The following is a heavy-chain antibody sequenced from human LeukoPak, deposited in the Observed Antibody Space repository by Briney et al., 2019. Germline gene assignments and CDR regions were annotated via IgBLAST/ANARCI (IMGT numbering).Heavy chain of an antibody. CDR2: LYSGGTT. CDR3: ARDPPGIRVPGV. J-gene: IGHJ4*02. Sequence: GGSLRLSCATSGITVSSNYMTWVRQAPGKGLEWVSVLYSGGTTYYADSVKGRFTISRDNSKNTLYLQMDSLRVEDTAVYYCARDPPGIRVPGVWGQGTLVTVSS. CDR1: GITVSSNY. V-gene: IGHV3-53*01. D-gene: IGHD6-19*01.